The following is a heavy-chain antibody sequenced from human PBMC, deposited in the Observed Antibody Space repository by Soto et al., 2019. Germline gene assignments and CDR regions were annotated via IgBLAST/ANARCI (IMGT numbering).Heavy chain of an antibody. CDR2: INPSGGST. CDR1: GYTFTSYY. Sequence: ASVKVSCKACGYTFTSYYMYWVLQAPGQGLEWMGIINPSGGSTSYAQKLQGRVTMTRDTSTSTVYMELSSLRSEDTAVYYCARDVPPYSLYYYYGMDVWGQGTTVTVSS. D-gene: IGHD4-4*01. V-gene: IGHV1-46*01. J-gene: IGHJ6*02. CDR3: ARDVPPYSLYYYYGMDV.